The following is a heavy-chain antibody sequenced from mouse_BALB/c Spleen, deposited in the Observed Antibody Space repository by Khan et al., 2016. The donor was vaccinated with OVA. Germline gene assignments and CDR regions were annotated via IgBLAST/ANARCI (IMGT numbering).Heavy chain of an antibody. CDR3: ARMARTIN. CDR1: GFTFSSYG. V-gene: IGHV5-6-3*01. Sequence: DVLLVESGGGLVQPGGSLKLSCAASGFTFSSYGMSWVRQTPDKRLELVTTINSNGGSTYYPDSVKGRFTISRDNAKKTLYLQMSSLKSEDTAMYYCARMARTINWGQGTTLTVSS. CDR2: INSNGGST. J-gene: IGHJ2*01.